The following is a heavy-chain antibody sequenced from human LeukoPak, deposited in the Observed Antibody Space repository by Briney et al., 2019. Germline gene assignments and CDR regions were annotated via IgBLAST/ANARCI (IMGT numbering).Heavy chain of an antibody. CDR3: ARGPPYSSSSPPYYFDY. Sequence: SVKVSCKASGGTFSSYAISWVRQAPGQGLEWMGGIIPIFGTANYAQKFQGRVTITTDESTSTAYMELSSLRSEDTAVYYCARGPPYSSSSPPYYFDYWGQGTLVTVSS. CDR1: GGTFSSYA. V-gene: IGHV1-69*05. J-gene: IGHJ4*02. D-gene: IGHD6-13*01. CDR2: IIPIFGTA.